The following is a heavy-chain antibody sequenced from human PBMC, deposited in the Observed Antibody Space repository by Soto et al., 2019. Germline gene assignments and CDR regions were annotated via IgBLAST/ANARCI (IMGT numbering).Heavy chain of an antibody. Sequence: KPSETLSLTCPVSVGSVSSATYFWSWVRQPPGRGLEWIAYILHSGSAMYNPSLKSRVTILLNTSKTQFSLRLTSVTAADTAVYYCARGMYNSGWNLDLWGQGSVVTVSS. V-gene: IGHV4-61*01. J-gene: IGHJ5*02. D-gene: IGHD6-19*01. CDR1: VGSVSSATYF. CDR2: ILHSGSA. CDR3: ARGMYNSGWNLDL.